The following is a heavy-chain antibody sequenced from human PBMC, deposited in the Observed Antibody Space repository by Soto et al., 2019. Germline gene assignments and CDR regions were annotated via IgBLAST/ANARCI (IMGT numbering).Heavy chain of an antibody. CDR2: IYPRDSDT. D-gene: IGHD1-26*01. J-gene: IGHJ4*02. Sequence: PGESLKISCKASGYSFTSYWIGWVRQMPGKRLEWMGIIYPRDSDTRYSPSFQGQVTISADKSISTAYLQWSSLKASDTALYYCARDGESYHQGLDYWGQGTLVTVSS. CDR1: GYSFTSYW. CDR3: ARDGESYHQGLDY. V-gene: IGHV5-51*01.